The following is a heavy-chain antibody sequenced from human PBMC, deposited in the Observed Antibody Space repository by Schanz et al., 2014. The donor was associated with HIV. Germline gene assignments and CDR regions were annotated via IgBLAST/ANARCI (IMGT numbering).Heavy chain of an antibody. CDR2: ISGSGGHT. CDR3: ARDVAGCSGTSCYSDAFDI. V-gene: IGHV3-21*01. CDR1: GFTFDSQS. D-gene: IGHD2-2*01. Sequence: EVQLVESGGGLVKPGGSLRLSCEASGFTFDSQSMNWVRQAPGKGLEWVSLISGSGGHTYYADSVKGRFTISRDNSKSTLYLQMNSLRAEDTAVYFCARDVAGCSGTSCYSDAFDIWGQGTLVTVSS. J-gene: IGHJ3*02.